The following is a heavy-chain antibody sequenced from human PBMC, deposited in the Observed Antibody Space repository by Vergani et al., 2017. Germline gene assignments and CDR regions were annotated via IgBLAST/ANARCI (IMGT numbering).Heavy chain of an antibody. V-gene: IGHV3-74*01. CDR2: VGFDGSDT. J-gene: IGHJ2*01. CDR1: GFPLSNAW. CDR3: VKDIAASGNYWYFDL. Sequence: EVQLLESGGGLVQPGGSLRLSCAASGFPLSNAWIHWVRQGPGKGLEWVSRVGFDGSDTVYADSVKGRFTISKDNAKNSLYLQMNSLRAEDTALYYCVKDIAASGNYWYFDLWGRGTLVTVSS. D-gene: IGHD6-13*01.